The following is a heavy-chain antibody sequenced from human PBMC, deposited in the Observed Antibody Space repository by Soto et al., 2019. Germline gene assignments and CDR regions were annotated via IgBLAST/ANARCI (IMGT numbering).Heavy chain of an antibody. CDR2: INPSGGST. CDR1: GYTFTSYY. D-gene: IGHD2-15*01. CDR3: ARDLVSGCSGGSCPRDNY. Sequence: ASVKVSCKASGYTFTSYYMHWVRQAPGQGLEWMGIINPSGGSTSYAQKFQGRVTMTRDTSTSTVYMELSSLRSEDTAVYYCARDLVSGCSGGSCPRDNYWGQGTEVTVSS. V-gene: IGHV1-46*03. J-gene: IGHJ4*02.